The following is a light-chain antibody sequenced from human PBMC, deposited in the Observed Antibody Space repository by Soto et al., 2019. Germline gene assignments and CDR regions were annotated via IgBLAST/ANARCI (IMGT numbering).Light chain of an antibody. CDR2: DAS. J-gene: IGKJ5*01. CDR3: QQRSNWPPIT. CDR1: QSVSSS. V-gene: IGKV3-11*01. Sequence: EIVLTQSPATLSLSPGERATLSCRASQSVSSSFAWYQQKPGQAPRLLIYDASTRAAGIPARLSGSGSGTDFTLTISSLEPEDFALYYCQQRSNWPPITFGQGTRLEIK.